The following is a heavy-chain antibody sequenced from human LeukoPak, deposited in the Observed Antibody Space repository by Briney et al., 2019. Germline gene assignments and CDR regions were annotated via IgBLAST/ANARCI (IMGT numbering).Heavy chain of an antibody. Sequence: SVKVSCKASGGTFSSYAISWVRQAPGQGLEWMGRIIPILGIANYAQKFQGRVTITADKSTSTAYMELSSLRSEDTAVYYCAGPMTTVETHGAFDIWGQGTMVTVSS. V-gene: IGHV1-69*04. CDR3: AGPMTTVETHGAFDI. CDR2: IIPILGIA. J-gene: IGHJ3*02. CDR1: GGTFSSYA. D-gene: IGHD4-23*01.